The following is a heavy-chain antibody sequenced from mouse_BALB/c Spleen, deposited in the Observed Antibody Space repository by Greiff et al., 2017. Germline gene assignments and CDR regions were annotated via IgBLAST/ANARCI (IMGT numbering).Heavy chain of an antibody. CDR1: GFSLTSYG. J-gene: IGHJ3*01. D-gene: IGHD2-4*01. V-gene: IGHV2-9*02. Sequence: VKLVESGPGLVAPSQSLSITCTVSGFSLTSYGVHWVRQPPGKGLEWLGVIWAGGSTNYNSALMSRLSISKDNSKSQVFLKTNSLQTDDTAMYYCARDRGSTMITTWFAYWGQGTLVTVSA. CDR2: IWAGGST. CDR3: ARDRGSTMITTWFAY.